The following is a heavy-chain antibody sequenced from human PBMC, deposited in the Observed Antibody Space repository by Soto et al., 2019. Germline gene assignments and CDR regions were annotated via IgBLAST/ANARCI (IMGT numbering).Heavy chain of an antibody. Sequence: XESLKISWQGSGYRFTSSWVVWVRQMPGKGLEWLGNVYPSDSDVRYSPSFEGRVTISADNSINTAYLHLLNLKASDTAIYYCTKGATSPFDPWGQGTRVTVSS. CDR1: GYRFTSSW. V-gene: IGHV5-51*01. D-gene: IGHD3-16*01. CDR3: TKGATSPFDP. J-gene: IGHJ5*02. CDR2: VYPSDSDV.